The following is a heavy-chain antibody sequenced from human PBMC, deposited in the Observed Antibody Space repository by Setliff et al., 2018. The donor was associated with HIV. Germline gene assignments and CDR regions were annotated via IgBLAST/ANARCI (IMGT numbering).Heavy chain of an antibody. CDR2: IYISGST. J-gene: IGHJ4*02. Sequence: ASETLSLTCTVSGASLNSGSYFWSWIRQPAGKGLEWFGRIYISGSTNYNPSFESRVTMSIDTSKNQFSLKLSSVTAADTAVYYCARGGGTGSFDYWGQGTLVTVSS. CDR3: ARGGGTGSFDY. V-gene: IGHV4-61*02. CDR1: GASLNSGSYF. D-gene: IGHD3-16*01.